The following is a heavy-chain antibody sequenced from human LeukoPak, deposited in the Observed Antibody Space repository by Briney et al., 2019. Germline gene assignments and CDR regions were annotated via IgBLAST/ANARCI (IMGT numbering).Heavy chain of an antibody. CDR2: IYYSGST. CDR3: ARRYCTNGVCYTGDWYFDL. J-gene: IGHJ2*01. Sequence: PSETLSLTCTVSGGSISSYYWSWIRQPPGKGLEWIGYIYYSGSTNYNPSLKSRVTISVDTSKNQFSLKLSSVTAADTAVYYCARRYCTNGVCYTGDWYFDLWGRGTLVTVSS. CDR1: GGSISSYY. D-gene: IGHD2-8*01. V-gene: IGHV4-59*08.